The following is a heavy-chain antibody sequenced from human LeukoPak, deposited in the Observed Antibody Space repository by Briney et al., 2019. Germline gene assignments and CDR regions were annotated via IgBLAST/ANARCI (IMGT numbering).Heavy chain of an antibody. CDR1: GYTFTSYG. CDR2: IIPILGIA. CDR3: ARYPLFGYCSGGSCSYPYYYYYGMDV. D-gene: IGHD2-15*01. Sequence: SVKVSCKASGYTFTSYGITWVRQAPGQGLEWMGRIIPILGIANYAQKFQGRVTITADKSTSTAYMELSSLRSEDTAVYYCARYPLFGYCSGGSCSYPYYYYYGMDVWGQGTTVTVSS. V-gene: IGHV1-69*04. J-gene: IGHJ6*02.